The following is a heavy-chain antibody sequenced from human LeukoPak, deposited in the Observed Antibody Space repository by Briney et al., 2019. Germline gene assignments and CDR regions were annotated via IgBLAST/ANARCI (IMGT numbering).Heavy chain of an antibody. CDR3: ARVLLERPGIDSFDM. CDR2: INSGSYTI. Sequence: GGSLRLSCGASGFRLGRYSIDWVRQAPGKGLEWVSHINSGSYTIYYADSVKGRFTISRDNAGNSLYLQMNSLRDEDTAVYYCARVLLERPGIDSFDMWGQGTMVTVSS. D-gene: IGHD1-1*01. CDR1: GFRLGRYS. V-gene: IGHV3-48*02. J-gene: IGHJ3*02.